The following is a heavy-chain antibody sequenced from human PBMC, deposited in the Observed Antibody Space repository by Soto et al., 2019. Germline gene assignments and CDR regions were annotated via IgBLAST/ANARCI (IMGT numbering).Heavy chain of an antibody. J-gene: IGHJ3*02. D-gene: IGHD3-10*01. CDR3: ARVVRGLPKLSYAFDI. CDR1: GGSISSGGYY. Sequence: SETLSLTCTVSGGSISSGGYYWSWIRQHPGKGLEWIGYIYYSGSTYYNPSLKSRVTISVDTSKNQFSLKLSSVTAADTAVYYCARVVRGLPKLSYAFDIWGQGTMVTVSS. CDR2: IYYSGST. V-gene: IGHV4-31*03.